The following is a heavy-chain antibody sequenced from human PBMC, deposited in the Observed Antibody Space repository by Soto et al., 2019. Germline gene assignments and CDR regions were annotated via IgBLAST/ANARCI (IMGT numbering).Heavy chain of an antibody. CDR3: AKDTYYHDSSGYYVFDC. D-gene: IGHD3-22*01. J-gene: IGHJ4*02. CDR1: GFTFNSYG. CDR2: VSYDGSKQ. V-gene: IGHV3-30*18. Sequence: GGSLRLSCAASGFTFNSYGIHWVRQAPGQGLQWVAGVSYDGSKQYYTDSVRGRFTISRDNSRNTLDLQMNSLRAEDTAVYYCAKDTYYHDSSGYYVFDCWGQGTLVTVSS.